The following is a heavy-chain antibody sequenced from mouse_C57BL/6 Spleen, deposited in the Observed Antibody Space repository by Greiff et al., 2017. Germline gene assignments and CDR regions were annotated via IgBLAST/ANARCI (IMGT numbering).Heavy chain of an antibody. D-gene: IGHD2-3*01. CDR3: ARAGDGYYAWFAY. Sequence: EVQRVESGPGMVKPSQSLSLTCTVTGYSITSGYDWHWIRHFPGNKLEWMGYISYSGSTNYNPSLKSRISITHDTSKNHFFLKLTSVTTEYTATYYCARAGDGYYAWFAYWGQGTLVTVSA. V-gene: IGHV3-1*01. CDR1: GYSITSGYD. J-gene: IGHJ3*01. CDR2: ISYSGST.